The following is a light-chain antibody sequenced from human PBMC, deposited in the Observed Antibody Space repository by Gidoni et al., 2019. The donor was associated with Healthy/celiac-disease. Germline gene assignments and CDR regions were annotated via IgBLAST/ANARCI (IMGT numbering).Light chain of an antibody. CDR3: QQYYSYPRT. CDR1: QGISSY. V-gene: IGKV1-8*01. J-gene: IGKJ1*01. CDR2: AAS. Sequence: AIRMTQSPSSLSASTGDRVTITCRASQGISSYLAWYQQKPGKAPKLLIYAASTLQSGVPSSISGSGSGTDFTLTISCLQSEDFATYYCQQYYSYPRTFGQGTKVEIK.